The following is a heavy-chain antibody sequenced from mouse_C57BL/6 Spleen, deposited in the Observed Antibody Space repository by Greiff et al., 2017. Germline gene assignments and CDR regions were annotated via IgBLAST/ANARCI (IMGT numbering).Heavy chain of an antibody. CDR3: AKARNYAAMDY. D-gene: IGHD1-1*01. CDR1: GYTFTTSP. CDR2: FHPYNDDT. J-gene: IGHJ4*01. Sequence: VQLQQSGAELVKPGASVKMSCKASGYTFTTSPIKWMKQNHGKSLEWIGNFHPYNDDTKYNEKFKGKATLTVEKSSRTVYLELSRLTSDDSVVYYAAKARNYAAMDYWGQGTSVTVSS. V-gene: IGHV1-47*01.